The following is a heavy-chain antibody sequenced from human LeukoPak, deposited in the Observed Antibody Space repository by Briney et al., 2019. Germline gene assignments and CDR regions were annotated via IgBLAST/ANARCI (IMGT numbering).Heavy chain of an antibody. D-gene: IGHD4-23*01. CDR3: ARESGNSAGAFDI. CDR1: GFTFSSYS. V-gene: IGHV3-21*01. J-gene: IGHJ3*02. CDR2: ISSSSSYI. Sequence: GGSLRLSCAASGFTFSSYSMNWVRQAPGKGLEWVSSISSSSSYIYYADSVKGRFTISRDNAKNSLYLQMNSLRAEDTAVYYCARESGNSAGAFDIWGQGTMVTVSS.